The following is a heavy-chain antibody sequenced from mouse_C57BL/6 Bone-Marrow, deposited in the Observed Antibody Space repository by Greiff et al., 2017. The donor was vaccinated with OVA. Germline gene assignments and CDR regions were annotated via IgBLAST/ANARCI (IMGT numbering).Heavy chain of an antibody. V-gene: IGHV1-19*01. CDR2: INPYNGGT. CDR3: ARLLGPYWYFDV. CDR1: GYTFTDYY. D-gene: IGHD4-1*01. J-gene: IGHJ1*03. Sequence: EVKLQQSGPVLVKPGASVKMSCKASGYTFTDYYMNWVKQSHGKSLEWIGVINPYNGGTSYNQKFKGKATLTVDKSSSTAYMELNSLTSEDSAVYYCARLLGPYWYFDVWGTGTTVTVSS.